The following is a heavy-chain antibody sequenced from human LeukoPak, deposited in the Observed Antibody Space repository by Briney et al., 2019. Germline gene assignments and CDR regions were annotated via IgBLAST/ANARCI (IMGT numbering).Heavy chain of an antibody. J-gene: IGHJ4*02. CDR2: ISYAGDNK. CDR3: ARDRYCTSTSCYTGRGY. CDR1: GFSFSSYA. Sequence: GGSLRLSCAASGFSFSSYAMHWVRQAPGKGPEWVAVISYAGDNKYYADSVKGRFTISRDNSKNTVYLQMNSLRAEDTAIYYCARDRYCTSTSCYTGRGYWGQGTLVTVSS. V-gene: IGHV3-30*01. D-gene: IGHD2-2*02.